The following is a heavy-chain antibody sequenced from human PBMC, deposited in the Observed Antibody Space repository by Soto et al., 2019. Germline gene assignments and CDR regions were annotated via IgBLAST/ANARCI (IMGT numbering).Heavy chain of an antibody. J-gene: IGHJ6*02. V-gene: IGHV3-33*01. CDR3: ARDRLVPYGYGMDV. CDR2: ICFDGSKK. CDR1: GFTFRSYG. Sequence: QMQLVESGGGVVQPGRSLRLSCAASGFTFRSYGIHWVRQAPGKGLEWVALICFDGSKKYYVDSVKGRFAVSRDNSKNTLYLQMNSLRVEDTAVYYCARDRLVPYGYGMDVWGQGTTVTVSS. D-gene: IGHD2-2*01.